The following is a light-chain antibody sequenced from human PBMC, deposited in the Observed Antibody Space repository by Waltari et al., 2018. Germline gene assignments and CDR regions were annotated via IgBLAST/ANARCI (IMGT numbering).Light chain of an antibody. CDR1: QSVSGNY. CDR3: QQYGGSPTYT. Sequence: ESVLRQSPGTLSLSPGERATLSCRASQSVSGNYLAWYQQRPGQAPRLLFFGASSRATGVPDRFSGSVSGTDFTLTISRLEPEDFAVYFCQQYGGSPTYTFGQGTKLEIK. CDR2: GAS. V-gene: IGKV3-20*01. J-gene: IGKJ2*01.